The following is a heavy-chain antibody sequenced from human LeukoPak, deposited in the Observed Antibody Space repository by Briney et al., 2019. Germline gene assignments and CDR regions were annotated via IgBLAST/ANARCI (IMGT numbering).Heavy chain of an antibody. CDR3: AKRQLGHIDY. V-gene: IGHV3-30*18. CDR2: ISYDGSNK. J-gene: IGHJ4*02. D-gene: IGHD6-6*01. CDR1: GFTFSNYG. Sequence: PGGSLRLSCAASGFTFSNYGMHWVRQAPGKGLEWLAVISYDGSNKYYADSMKGRFTISRDNSKNTLYLQMNSLRAEDTAVYYCAKRQLGHIDYWGQGTLVIVSS.